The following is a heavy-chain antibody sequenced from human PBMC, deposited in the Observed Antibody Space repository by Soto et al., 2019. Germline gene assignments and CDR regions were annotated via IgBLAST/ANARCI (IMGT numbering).Heavy chain of an antibody. CDR1: GGSISSGSYY. CDR2: IHYSGST. D-gene: IGHD3-16*01. V-gene: IGHV4-39*01. J-gene: IGHJ6*03. CDR3: ARRGKIVPTGASLWDYYMDV. Sequence: QLQESGPGLVKPSETLSLTCTRSGGSISSGSYYWGWVRQPPGKGLEWLGSIHYSGSTYYNPSLKSRVTTSVDTSETQFSLKLSSVTAADTAVYYCARRGKIVPTGASLWDYYMDVWGKGTTVTVSS.